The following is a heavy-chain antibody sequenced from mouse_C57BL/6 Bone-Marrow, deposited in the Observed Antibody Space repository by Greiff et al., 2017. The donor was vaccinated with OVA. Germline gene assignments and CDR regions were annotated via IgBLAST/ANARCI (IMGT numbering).Heavy chain of an antibody. D-gene: IGHD2-2*01. CDR2: ISDGGSYT. CDR3: ARGRDYGYDGFAY. Sequence: EVQRVESGGGLVKPGGSLKLSCAASGFTFSSYAMSWVRQTPEKRLEWVATISDGGSYTYYPDNVKGRFTISRDNAKNNLYLQMSHLKSEDTAMYYCARGRDYGYDGFAYWGQGTLVTVSA. CDR1: GFTFSSYA. J-gene: IGHJ3*01. V-gene: IGHV5-4*01.